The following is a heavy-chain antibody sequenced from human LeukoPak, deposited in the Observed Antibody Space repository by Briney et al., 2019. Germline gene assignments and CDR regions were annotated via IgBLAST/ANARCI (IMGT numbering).Heavy chain of an antibody. CDR1: GGSISSGSYY. Sequence: SQTLSLTCTVSGGSISSGSYYWSWIRQPAGKGLEWVGRIYTSGSTNYNPSLKSRVTISVDTSKNQFSLKLSSVTAADTAVYYCARDLSAAGPYWYFDLWGRGTLVTVSS. CDR2: IYTSGST. D-gene: IGHD6-13*01. V-gene: IGHV4-61*02. CDR3: ARDLSAAGPYWYFDL. J-gene: IGHJ2*01.